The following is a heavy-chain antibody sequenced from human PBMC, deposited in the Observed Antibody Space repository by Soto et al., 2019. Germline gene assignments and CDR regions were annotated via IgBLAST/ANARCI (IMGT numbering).Heavy chain of an antibody. V-gene: IGHV4-31*03. CDR1: GGSISSGGYY. D-gene: IGHD4-17*01. CDR3: AGTRSDYGEAWFDP. CDR2: IYYSGST. Sequence: NPSETLSLTCTVSGGSISSGGYYWSWIRQHPGKGLEWIGYIYYSGSTYYNPSLKSRVTISVDTSKNQFSLKLSSVTAADTAVYYCAGTRSDYGEAWFDPWGQGTLVTVSS. J-gene: IGHJ5*02.